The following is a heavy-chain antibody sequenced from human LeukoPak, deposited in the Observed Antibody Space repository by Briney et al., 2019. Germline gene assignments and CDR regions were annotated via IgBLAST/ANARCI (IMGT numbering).Heavy chain of an antibody. D-gene: IGHD3-3*01. J-gene: IGHJ4*02. V-gene: IGHV4-34*01. CDR3: ARSWDFWSGALFDY. CDR2: INHSGST. CDR1: GGSFSGYY. Sequence: SETLSLTCAVYGGSFSGYYWSWIRQPPGKGLEWIGEINHSGSTNYNPSLKSRVTISVDTSKNQFSLKLSSVTAADTAVYYCARSWDFWSGALFDYWGQGTLVTVSS.